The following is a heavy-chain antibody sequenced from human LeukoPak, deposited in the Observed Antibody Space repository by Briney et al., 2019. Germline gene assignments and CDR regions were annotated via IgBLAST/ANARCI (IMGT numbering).Heavy chain of an antibody. CDR3: VRGTGY. CDR1: GFTFSSYS. J-gene: IGHJ4*02. V-gene: IGHV3-23*01. Sequence: GGSLRLSCAASGFTFSSYSLNWVRQAPGKGLEWVSIIGDTGTVTHYADSVKGRFTISRDNSKNTLYLQMSSLRADDTAVYYCVRGTGYWGQGTLVTVSS. CDR2: IGDTGTVT.